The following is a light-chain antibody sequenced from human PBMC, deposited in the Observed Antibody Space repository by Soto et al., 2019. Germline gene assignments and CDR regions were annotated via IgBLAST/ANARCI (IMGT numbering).Light chain of an antibody. V-gene: IGKV1-39*01. CDR2: AAS. Sequence: IQMTQSPSSLSASVGDTVTISCRASQSIRNYVSWYRQKPGTAPKLLVRAASTLQSGVPSRFSGSLSGTEFTLTISSLQIEDFATYFCHQTDSTPQTFGQGT. J-gene: IGKJ1*01. CDR3: HQTDSTPQT. CDR1: QSIRNY.